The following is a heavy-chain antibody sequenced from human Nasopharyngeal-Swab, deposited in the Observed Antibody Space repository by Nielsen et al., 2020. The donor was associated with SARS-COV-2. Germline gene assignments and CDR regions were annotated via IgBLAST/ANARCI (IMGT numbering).Heavy chain of an antibody. D-gene: IGHD3-10*01. J-gene: IGHJ6*04. V-gene: IGHV4-34*01. CDR3: ARDLVVRGVIINPGDV. CDR2: INHSGST. Sequence: SETLSLTCAVYGGSFSGYYWSWIRQPPGKGLEWIGEINHSGSTNYNPSLKSRVTISVDTSKNQFSLKLSSVTAADTAVYYCARDLVVRGVIINPGDVWGKGTTVTVSS. CDR1: GGSFSGYY.